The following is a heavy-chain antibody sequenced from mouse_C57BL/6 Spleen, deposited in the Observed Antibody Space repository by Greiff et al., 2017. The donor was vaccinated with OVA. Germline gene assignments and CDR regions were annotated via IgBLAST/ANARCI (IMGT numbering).Heavy chain of an antibody. V-gene: IGHV5-9-1*02. CDR2: ISSGGDYI. J-gene: IGHJ4*01. CDR1: GFTFSSYA. Sequence: EVQRVESGEGLVKPGGSLKLSCAASGFTFSSYAMSWVRQTPEKRLEWVAYISSGGDYIYYADTVKGRFTISRDNAGNTLYLQMSSLKSEDTAMYYCTKEIDYYGSSYVGYAMDYWGQGTSVTVSS. CDR3: TKEIDYYGSSYVGYAMDY. D-gene: IGHD1-1*01.